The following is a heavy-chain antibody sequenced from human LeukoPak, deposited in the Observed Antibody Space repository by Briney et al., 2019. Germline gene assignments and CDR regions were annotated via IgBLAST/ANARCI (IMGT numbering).Heavy chain of an antibody. Sequence: GGSLRLSCVASGFTFSSYAMSWVRQAPGKGLECVSVISGSGRTTDYADSVKGRFTISRDNSKDTLYLHLNSLRAEDTALYYCARGVFWQQEHFGMDVWGQGTTVSVSS. CDR2: ISGSGRTT. V-gene: IGHV3-23*01. D-gene: IGHD6-13*01. CDR1: GFTFSSYA. J-gene: IGHJ6*02. CDR3: ARGVFWQQEHFGMDV.